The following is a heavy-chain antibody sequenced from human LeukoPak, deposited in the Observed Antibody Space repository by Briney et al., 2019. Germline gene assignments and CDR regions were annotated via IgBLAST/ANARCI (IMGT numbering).Heavy chain of an antibody. D-gene: IGHD3-22*01. CDR2: IYYSGST. CDR1: GGSISSSSYY. CDR3: ARDRHRVTMIVVVYFDY. J-gene: IGHJ4*02. Sequence: SETLSLTCIVSGGSISSSSYYWGWIRQPPGKGLEWIGSIYYSGSTYYNPSLKSRVTISVDTSKNQFSLKLSSVTAADTAVYYCARDRHRVTMIVVVYFDYWGQGTLVTVSS. V-gene: IGHV4-39*07.